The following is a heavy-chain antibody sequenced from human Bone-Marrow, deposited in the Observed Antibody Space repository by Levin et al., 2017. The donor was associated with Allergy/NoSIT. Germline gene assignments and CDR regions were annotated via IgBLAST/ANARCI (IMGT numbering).Heavy chain of an antibody. CDR2: VYYNGNT. V-gene: IGHV4-61*01. CDR1: GGSVNSGSYY. J-gene: IGHJ3*02. CDR3: ARDRNDFWSGYYTEAVDI. D-gene: IGHD3-3*01. Sequence: SETLSLTCTVSGGSVNSGSYYWSWTRQPPGKGLEWIGYVYYNGNTNYNPSLKSRVTISLDTSKNQFSLRLSSVTAADTAVYFCARDRNDFWSGYYTEAVDIWGQGTMVTVSS.